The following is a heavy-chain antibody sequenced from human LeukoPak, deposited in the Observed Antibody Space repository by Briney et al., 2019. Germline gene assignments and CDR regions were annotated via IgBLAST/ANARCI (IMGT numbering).Heavy chain of an antibody. J-gene: IGHJ4*02. CDR3: AKGTSILFDY. CDR2: IYYSGST. CDR1: GGSTSSYY. D-gene: IGHD2-21*01. V-gene: IGHV4-59*01. Sequence: SETLSLTCTVSGGSTSSYYWSWIRQPPGKGLEWIGYIYYSGSTNYNPSLKSRVTISVDTSKNQFSLKLSSVTAADTAVYYCAKGTSILFDYWGQGTLVTVSS.